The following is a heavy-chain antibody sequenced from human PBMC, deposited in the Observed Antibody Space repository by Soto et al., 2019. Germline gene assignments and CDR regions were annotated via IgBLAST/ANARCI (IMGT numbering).Heavy chain of an antibody. Sequence: GSLRLSCAASGFSFVHYAMNWVRQAPGKGLEWVSGLSGSGTSTYYADSVKGRFTISRDNSRDTLFLQMNSLTADDTAVYYCAKATTNGGWFNPFDSWGQGALVTVSS. V-gene: IGHV3-23*01. CDR2: LSGSGTST. CDR3: AKATTNGGWFNPFDS. D-gene: IGHD6-19*01. CDR1: GFSFVHYA. J-gene: IGHJ4*02.